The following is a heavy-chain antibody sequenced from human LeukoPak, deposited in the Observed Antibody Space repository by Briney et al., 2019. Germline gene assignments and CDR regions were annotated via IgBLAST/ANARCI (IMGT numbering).Heavy chain of an antibody. Sequence: GESLKISCKGSGYSFTSYWIGWVRQMPGKGLEWMGIIYPGDSDTRYSPSFQGQVTISADKSISTAYLQWSSLKASDTAIYFCAKLFSTSSWYGGVDYWGQGTLVTVSS. J-gene: IGHJ4*02. CDR1: GYSFTSYW. CDR2: IYPGDSDT. V-gene: IGHV5-51*01. CDR3: AKLFSTSSWYGGVDY. D-gene: IGHD6-13*01.